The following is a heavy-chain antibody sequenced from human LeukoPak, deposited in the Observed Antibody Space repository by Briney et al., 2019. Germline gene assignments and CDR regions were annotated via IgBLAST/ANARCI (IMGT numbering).Heavy chain of an antibody. CDR2: IYENGGTT. Sequence: GGSLRLSCVGSGFTFRSHAMSWVRQAPEKGLEFVSGIYENGGTTYYADSVKGRFSISRDNSKNTLYLQMNSLRAEDTAVYYCAKDGTLYWFDPWGQGTLVTVSS. J-gene: IGHJ5*02. V-gene: IGHV3-23*01. CDR3: AKDGTLYWFDP. CDR1: GFTFRSHA.